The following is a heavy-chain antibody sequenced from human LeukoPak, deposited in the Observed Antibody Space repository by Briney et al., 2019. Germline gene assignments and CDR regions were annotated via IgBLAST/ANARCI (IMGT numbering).Heavy chain of an antibody. V-gene: IGHV4-39*01. CDR3: VRLFYYDSRGPPS. CDR1: GGSIRSSNYY. J-gene: IGHJ5*02. CDR2: IYYSGST. Sequence: SETLSLTCNVLGGSIRSSNYYWGWIRQPPGKGLEWIGSIYYSGSTYYNPSLKGRGTMSVDTSNNQFSLKLTSATATDTAVYHCVRLFYYDSRGPPSWGQGTLVTVSS. D-gene: IGHD3-22*01.